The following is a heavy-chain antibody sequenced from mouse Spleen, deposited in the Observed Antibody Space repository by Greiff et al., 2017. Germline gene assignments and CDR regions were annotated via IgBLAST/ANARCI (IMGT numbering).Heavy chain of an antibody. J-gene: IGHJ2*01. D-gene: IGHD2-10*02. CDR1: GFTFSSYA. V-gene: IGHV5-9-3*01. CDR2: ISSGGSYT. Sequence: EVQLVESGGGLVKPGGSLKLSCAASGFTFSSYAMSWVRQTPEKRLEWVATISSGGSYTYYPDSVKGRFTISRDNAKNTLYLQMSSLRSEDTAMYYCASTYGNYFDYWGQGTTLTVSS. CDR3: ASTYGNYFDY.